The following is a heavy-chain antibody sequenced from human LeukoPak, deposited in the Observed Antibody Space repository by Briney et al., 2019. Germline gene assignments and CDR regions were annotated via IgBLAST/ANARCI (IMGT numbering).Heavy chain of an antibody. D-gene: IGHD6-13*01. CDR3: ARAHREGVRQLVLERWFDP. Sequence: KSPETLSLTCTVSGGSFSSSNYYWVWIRQPPGKGLEWIGSIYYSGSTYYNPSLKSRVTISVDTSKNQFSLKLSSVTAADTAVYYCARAHREGVRQLVLERWFDPWGQGTLVTVSS. CDR1: GGSFSSSNYY. V-gene: IGHV4-39*07. J-gene: IGHJ5*02. CDR2: IYYSGST.